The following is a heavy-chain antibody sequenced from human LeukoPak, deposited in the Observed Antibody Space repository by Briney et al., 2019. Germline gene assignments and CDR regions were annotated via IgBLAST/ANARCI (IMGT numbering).Heavy chain of an antibody. Sequence: SETLSLTCTVSGGSISSGDYYWSWIRQPPGKGLEWIGYIYYSGSTYYNPSLKSRVTISVDTSKNQFSLKLSSVTAADTAVYYCAREERSGYYHRGSFDYWGQGTLVTVSS. CDR3: AREERSGYYHRGSFDY. CDR2: IYYSGST. J-gene: IGHJ4*02. V-gene: IGHV4-30-4*01. D-gene: IGHD3-22*01. CDR1: GGSISSGDYY.